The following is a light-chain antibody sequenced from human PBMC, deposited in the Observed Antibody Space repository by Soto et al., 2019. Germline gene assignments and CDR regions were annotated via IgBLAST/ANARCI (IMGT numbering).Light chain of an antibody. CDR2: GAS. CDR1: QSVSSN. J-gene: IGKJ4*01. Sequence: EIVMTQSPAHLSVSPGERATLSCRASQSVSSNLAWYQQRPGQAPRLLIYGASTRATAIPARYSGSGSGTEFTLTISSLQSEDLAIYYGQQYNNWPLTFGGGTKVEIK. V-gene: IGKV3-15*01. CDR3: QQYNNWPLT.